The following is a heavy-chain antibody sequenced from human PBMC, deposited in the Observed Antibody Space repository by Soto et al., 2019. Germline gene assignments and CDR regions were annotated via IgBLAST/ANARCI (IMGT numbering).Heavy chain of an antibody. CDR3: ASPKIAFYNWFDP. CDR2: IYYSGST. Sequence: PSETLSLTCTVSRGSLSSSRYYWGWIRQPPGKGLGWIGSIYYSGSTYYNPSLKSRVTISVDTSKNQFSLKLSSVTAADTAVYYCASPKIAFYNWFDPWGQGTLVTVSS. CDR1: RGSLSSSRYY. J-gene: IGHJ5*02. D-gene: IGHD3-3*02. V-gene: IGHV4-39*01.